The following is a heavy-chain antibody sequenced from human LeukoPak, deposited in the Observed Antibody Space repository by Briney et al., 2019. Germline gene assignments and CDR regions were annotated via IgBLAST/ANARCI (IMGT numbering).Heavy chain of an antibody. J-gene: IGHJ2*01. D-gene: IGHD3-9*01. CDR1: GGSISSGDYY. CDR2: IYYSGST. Sequence: SETLSLTCTVSGGSISSGDYYWSWIRQPPGKGLEWIGYIYYSGSTYYNPSLKSRVTISVDTSKNQFSLKLSSVTAADTAVYYCARGPHYDILTGSPAPVYWYFDLWGRGTLVTVSS. CDR3: ARGPHYDILTGSPAPVYWYFDL. V-gene: IGHV4-30-4*01.